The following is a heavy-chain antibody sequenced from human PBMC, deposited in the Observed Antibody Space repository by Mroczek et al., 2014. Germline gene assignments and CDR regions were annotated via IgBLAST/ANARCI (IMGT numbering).Heavy chain of an antibody. D-gene: IGHD6-13*01. V-gene: IGHV3-23*01. Sequence: EVQLLESGGGLVQPGGSLRLSCAASGFTFSSYAMSWVRQAPGKGLEWVLAISGSGGSTYYADSVKGRFTISRDNSKNTLYLQMNSLRAEDTAVYYCAKGVIRDLYSSSWNRFAFDYWGQGTLVTGLL. CDR2: ISGSGGST. CDR1: GFTFSSYA. J-gene: IGHJ4*02. CDR3: AKGVIRDLYSSSWNRFAFDY.